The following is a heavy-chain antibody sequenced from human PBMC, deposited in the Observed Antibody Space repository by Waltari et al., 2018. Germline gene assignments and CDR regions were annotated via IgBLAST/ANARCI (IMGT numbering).Heavy chain of an antibody. CDR2: LSASGSRT. D-gene: IGHD1-26*01. CDR1: GFTFSSDA. V-gene: IGHV3-23*04. J-gene: IGHJ4*02. Sequence: EVRLVESGGGLVKPGGSLRLSCAASGFTFSSDAMNWVRQAPGKGLEWVAGLSASGSRTFYAASVKGRFTISRDNSNNTLYAQMTSLTPEDTATYYCAMSLTVLVRADHWGQGTLVAVSS. CDR3: AMSLTVLVRADH.